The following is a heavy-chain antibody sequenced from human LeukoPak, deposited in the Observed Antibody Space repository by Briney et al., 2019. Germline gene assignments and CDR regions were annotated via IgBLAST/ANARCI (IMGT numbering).Heavy chain of an antibody. V-gene: IGHV4-61*05. CDR1: GGSISSSSYY. J-gene: IGHJ4*02. CDR3: ARAVLRYFDWSD. Sequence: SETLSLTCTVSGGSISSSSYYWGWIRQPPGKGLEWIGYIYYSGSTNYNPSLKSRVTISVDTSKNQFSLKLSSVTAADTAVYYCARAVLRYFDWSDWGQGTLVTVSS. CDR2: IYYSGST. D-gene: IGHD3-9*01.